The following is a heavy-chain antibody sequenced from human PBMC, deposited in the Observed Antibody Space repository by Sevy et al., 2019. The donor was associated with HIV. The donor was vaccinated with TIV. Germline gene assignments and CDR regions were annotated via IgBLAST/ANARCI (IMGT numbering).Heavy chain of an antibody. CDR2: ISSSSSYI. CDR3: ASARELWDAFDI. J-gene: IGHJ3*02. CDR1: GFTFSSYS. V-gene: IGHV3-21*01. D-gene: IGHD1-26*01. Sequence: GGSLRLSCAASGFTFSSYSMNWVRQAPGKGLEWVSSISSSSSYIYYVDSVKGRFTISRDNAKNELYLQMNSLRAEDTAVYYCASARELWDAFDIWGQGTMVTVSS.